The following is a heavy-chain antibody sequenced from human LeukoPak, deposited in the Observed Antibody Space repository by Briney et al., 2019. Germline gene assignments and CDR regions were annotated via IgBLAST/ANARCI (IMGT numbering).Heavy chain of an antibody. CDR1: GFTFSSYA. V-gene: IGHV3-23*01. D-gene: IGHD2-2*01. Sequence: GGSLRLSCAASGFTFSSYAMNWVRQAPGKGLEWVSSISGSGGSTYYADSVEGRFTISRDNSKNTLHLQMDSLRAEDTAVYYCAKALCSSTSCSTDYWGQGTLVTVSS. CDR3: AKALCSSTSCSTDY. CDR2: ISGSGGST. J-gene: IGHJ4*02.